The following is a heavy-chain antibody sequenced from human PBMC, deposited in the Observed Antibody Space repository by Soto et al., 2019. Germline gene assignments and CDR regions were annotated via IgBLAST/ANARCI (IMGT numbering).Heavy chain of an antibody. J-gene: IGHJ5*02. V-gene: IGHV1-69*01. D-gene: IGHD3-22*01. CDR1: GGTFSSYA. CDR2: IIPFFGTA. Sequence: QVQLVQSGAEVKKPGSSVKVSCKASGGTFSSYAISWVRQAPGQGLEWMGGIIPFFGTANYAQKFQGRVTITADESTSTAYMELSSLRSEDTAVYYCARAPNYYDSSGYYQWAWFDPWGQGTLVTVSS. CDR3: ARAPNYYDSSGYYQWAWFDP.